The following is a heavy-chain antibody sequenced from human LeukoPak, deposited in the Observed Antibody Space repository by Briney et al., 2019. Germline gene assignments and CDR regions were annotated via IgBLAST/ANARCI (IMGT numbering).Heavy chain of an antibody. CDR2: IYSDNT. CDR3: AREWELLELLDY. J-gene: IGHJ4*02. D-gene: IGHD1-26*01. Sequence: GGSLRLSCTVSGFTVSSNSMSWVRQAPGKGLEWVSFIYSDNTHYSDSVKGRFTISRDNAKNSLYLQMNSLRAEDTAVYYCAREWELLELLDYWGQGTLVTVSS. CDR1: GFTVSSNS. V-gene: IGHV3-53*01.